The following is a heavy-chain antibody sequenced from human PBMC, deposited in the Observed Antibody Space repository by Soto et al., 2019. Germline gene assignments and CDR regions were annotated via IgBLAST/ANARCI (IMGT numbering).Heavy chain of an antibody. CDR2: IIPILGIA. CDR1: GGTFSSYT. J-gene: IGHJ4*02. D-gene: IGHD1-26*01. V-gene: IGHV1-69*02. CDR3: ARLHSGSYGFDY. Sequence: QVQLVQSGAEVKKPGSSVKVSCKASGGTFSSYTISWVRQAPGQGLEWMGGIIPILGIANYAQKFQGRVTITADKSTSTAYMELSSLRSEDTAVYYCARLHSGSYGFDYWGQGTLVTVSS.